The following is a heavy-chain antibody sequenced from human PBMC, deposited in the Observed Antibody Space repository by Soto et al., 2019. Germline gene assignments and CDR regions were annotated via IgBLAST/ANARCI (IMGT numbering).Heavy chain of an antibody. CDR1: GGSISSSSYY. CDR2: IYYSGST. D-gene: IGHD2-2*01. CDR3: ASSNCSSTSCYLSYYYYYMDV. Sequence: SETLSLTCTVSGGSISSSSYYWRWIRQPPGKGLEWIGSIYYSGSTYYNPSLKSRVTISVDTSKNQFSLKLSSVTAADTAVYYCASSNCSSTSCYLSYYYYYMDVWGKGTTVTVSS. J-gene: IGHJ6*03. V-gene: IGHV4-39*01.